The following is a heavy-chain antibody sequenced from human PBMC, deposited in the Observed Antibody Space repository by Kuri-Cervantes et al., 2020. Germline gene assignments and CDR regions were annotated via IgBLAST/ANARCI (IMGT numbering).Heavy chain of an antibody. J-gene: IGHJ3*02. V-gene: IGHV3-30*02. CDR1: GFTFSSYG. CDR3: ARTKYYYDSSGSPVGGFDI. Sequence: GESLKISCAASGFTFSSYGMHWVRQAPGKGLEWVAFIRYDGSNKYYADSVKGRFTISRDNSKNTLYFQMGSLRAEDMAVYYCARTKYYYDSSGSPVGGFDIWGQGTMVTVSS. CDR2: IRYDGSNK. D-gene: IGHD3-22*01.